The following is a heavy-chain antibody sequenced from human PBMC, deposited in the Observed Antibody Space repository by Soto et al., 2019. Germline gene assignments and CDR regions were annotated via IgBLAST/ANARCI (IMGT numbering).Heavy chain of an antibody. D-gene: IGHD3-10*01. J-gene: IGHJ3*01. V-gene: IGHV3-48*01. CDR3: ARGDRGGFDL. Sequence: GGSLRLSCAASGFTFSSYSMNWVRQAPGKGLEWVSYINSNSSTIYYADSVKGRFTISRDNARNTLSLQMSSLRAEDTAIYYCARGDRGGFDLWGHGTVVTVSS. CDR1: GFTFSSYS. CDR2: INSNSSTI.